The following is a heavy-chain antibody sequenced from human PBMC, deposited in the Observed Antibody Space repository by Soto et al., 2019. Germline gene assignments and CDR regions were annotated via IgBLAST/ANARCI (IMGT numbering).Heavy chain of an antibody. Sequence: GGSLRLSCAASGFTFSDYYMSWIRQVPGKGLEWVSYISGSSSYAIYTESVKGRFTISRNNAKNSLYLQMNSLRAEDTAIYYCARDSSIVPRPIDYWGQGTLVTVSS. J-gene: IGHJ4*02. D-gene: IGHD6-6*01. CDR2: ISGSSSYA. CDR1: GFTFSDYY. V-gene: IGHV3-11*06. CDR3: ARDSSIVPRPIDY.